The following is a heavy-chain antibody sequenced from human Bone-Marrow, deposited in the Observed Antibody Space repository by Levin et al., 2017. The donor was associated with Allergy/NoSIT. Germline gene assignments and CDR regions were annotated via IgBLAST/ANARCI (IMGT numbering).Heavy chain of an antibody. CDR2: ISSNGGST. Sequence: PGGSLRLSCAASGFTFSSYAMHWVRQAPGKGLEYVSAISSNGGSTYYANSVKGRFTISRDNSKNTLYLQMGSLRAEDMAVYYCARGCDGYDRGSFDYWGQGTLVTVSS. CDR3: ARGCDGYDRGSFDY. D-gene: IGHD3-16*01. CDR1: GFTFSSYA. J-gene: IGHJ4*02. V-gene: IGHV3-64*01.